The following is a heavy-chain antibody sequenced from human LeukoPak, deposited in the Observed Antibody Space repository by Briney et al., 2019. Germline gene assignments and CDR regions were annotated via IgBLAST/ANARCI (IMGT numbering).Heavy chain of an antibody. Sequence: GGSLRLSCAASGFTFSSYWMSWVRQAPGKGLEWVANIKQDGSEKYYVDSVKGRFTISRDNAKNSLYLQMNSLRAEDTAVYYCARDQEYFDWLYYGMDVWGQGTTVTVSS. J-gene: IGHJ6*02. CDR3: ARDQEYFDWLYYGMDV. D-gene: IGHD3-9*01. CDR2: IKQDGSEK. CDR1: GFTFSSYW. V-gene: IGHV3-7*01.